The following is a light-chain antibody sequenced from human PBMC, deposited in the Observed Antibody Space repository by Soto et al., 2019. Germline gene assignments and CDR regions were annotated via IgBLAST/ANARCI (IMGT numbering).Light chain of an antibody. J-gene: IGKJ5*01. CDR2: GAS. Sequence: EIVLTQSPGTLSLSAGERATLSCRASQSVSSIYLAWYQQKPGQAPRLLIYGASSRATGIPDRFNGSGSGTDFTLTISRLEPEDFAVYYCQQYGSSPPAFGQGTRLEIK. CDR3: QQYGSSPPA. CDR1: QSVSSIY. V-gene: IGKV3-20*01.